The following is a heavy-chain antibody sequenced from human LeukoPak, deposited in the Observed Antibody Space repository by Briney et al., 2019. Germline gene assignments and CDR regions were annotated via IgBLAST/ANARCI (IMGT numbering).Heavy chain of an antibody. V-gene: IGHV3-7*04. CDR1: GFTFSTFW. Sequence: SGGSLRLSCAASGFTFSTFWMSSVRQPAGKGLEWVANIKQDGSKKDYVDSVKGRFTVTRDNAKNTLYLQMNSLRAEDTAVYYCARTYDSSGFRAFDIWGQGTMVTVSS. D-gene: IGHD3-22*01. J-gene: IGHJ3*02. CDR2: IKQDGSKK. CDR3: ARTYDSSGFRAFDI.